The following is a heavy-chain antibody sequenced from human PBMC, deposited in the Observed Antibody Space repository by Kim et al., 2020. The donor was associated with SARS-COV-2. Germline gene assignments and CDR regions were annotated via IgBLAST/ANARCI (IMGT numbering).Heavy chain of an antibody. V-gene: IGHV2-70*01. Sequence: SGPTLVNPTQTLTLTCTFSGFSRSTSGVCVSWIRPPPGKALEWLALIDWDDDKYYSTSLKNRVTISQGTSKNQVVLTVTNMDPGDTATYYCARMSVNLATDGQIDYWGQGTLVTVSS. J-gene: IGHJ4*02. CDR1: GFSRSTSGVC. CDR3: ARMSVNLATDGQIDY. CDR2: IDWDDDK. D-gene: IGHD6-13*01.